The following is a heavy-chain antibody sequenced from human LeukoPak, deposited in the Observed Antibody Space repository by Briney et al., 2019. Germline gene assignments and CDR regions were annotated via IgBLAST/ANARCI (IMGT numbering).Heavy chain of an antibody. J-gene: IGHJ4*01. Sequence: SVKVSCKASGGSFSNYAISWVRQAPGQGLEWMGGIIPLFGTAKYAQKFQGRVTITADESTSTAYMELSSLKSEDTAVYYCARGWDYDSGGRPTAYVYWGQGTLVIVSS. CDR2: IIPLFGTA. D-gene: IGHD3-22*01. CDR3: ARGWDYDSGGRPTAYVY. CDR1: GGSFSNYA. V-gene: IGHV1-69*13.